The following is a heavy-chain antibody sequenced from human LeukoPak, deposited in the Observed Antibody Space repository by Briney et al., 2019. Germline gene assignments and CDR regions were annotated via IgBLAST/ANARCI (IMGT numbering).Heavy chain of an antibody. CDR2: IIPIFGTA. D-gene: IGHD3-10*01. CDR3: ATDLSSRLWFGELLSPKYYYGMDV. V-gene: IGHV1-69*06. J-gene: IGHJ6*02. Sequence: SVKVSCKASGGTFSSYAISWVRQAPGQGLEWMGGIIPIFGTANYAQKFQGRVTMTEDTSTDTAYMELSSLRSEDTAVYYCATDLSSRLWFGELLSPKYYYGMDVWGQGTTVTVSS. CDR1: GGTFSSYA.